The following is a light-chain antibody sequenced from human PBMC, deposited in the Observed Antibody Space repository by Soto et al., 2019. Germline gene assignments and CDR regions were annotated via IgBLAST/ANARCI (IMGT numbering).Light chain of an antibody. CDR3: QSYDTGLTGHVL. J-gene: IGLJ2*01. V-gene: IGLV2-8*01. Sequence: QSVLTQPPSASGSPGQSVTISCTGTSSDVGGYNYVSWYQQHPGKAPKLMIYEVSKRPSGVPDRFSGSKSGNTASLTVSGLQIDDEADYYCQSYDTGLTGHVLFGGGTKLTVL. CDR1: SSDVGGYNY. CDR2: EVS.